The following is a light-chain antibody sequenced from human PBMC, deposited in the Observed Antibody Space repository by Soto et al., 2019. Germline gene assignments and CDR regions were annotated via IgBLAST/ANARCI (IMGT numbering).Light chain of an antibody. V-gene: IGLV2-23*01. Sequence: QSVLTQPASVSGSPGQSITISCTGTSSDVGRYNIVSWYQQHPGKAPKLMIYEGSKRPSGVSDRFSGSKSGNTASLTISGLQAEEEADYYCCSYAGSSTYVFGTGTKATVL. CDR3: CSYAGSSTYV. CDR1: SSDVGRYNI. CDR2: EGS. J-gene: IGLJ1*01.